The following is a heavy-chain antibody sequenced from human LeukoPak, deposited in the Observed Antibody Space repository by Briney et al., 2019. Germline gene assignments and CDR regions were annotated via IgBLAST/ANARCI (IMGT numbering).Heavy chain of an antibody. CDR3: ARGRANRGVLLWFGELPGKFDP. CDR1: GGSFSGYY. D-gene: IGHD3-10*01. J-gene: IGHJ5*02. CDR2: INHSGST. V-gene: IGHV4-34*01. Sequence: PSETLSLTCAVYGGSFSGYYWSWIRQPPGKGLEWIGEINHSGSTNYNPSLKSRVTISVDTSKNQFSLKLSSVTAADRAVYYCARGRANRGVLLWFGELPGKFDPWGQGTLVTVSS.